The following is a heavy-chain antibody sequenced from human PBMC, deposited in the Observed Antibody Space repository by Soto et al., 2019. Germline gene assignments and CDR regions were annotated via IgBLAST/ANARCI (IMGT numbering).Heavy chain of an antibody. CDR2: IYYSGST. CDR3: ARGSYGGNSFDAFDI. J-gene: IGHJ3*02. V-gene: IGHV4-30-4*01. D-gene: IGHD4-17*01. Sequence: SETLSLTCTVSGGSISSGDYYWSWIRQPPGKGLEWIGYIYYSGSTYYNPSLKSRVTISVDTSKNQFSLKLSSVTAADTAVYYCARGSYGGNSFDAFDIWGQGTMVTVSS. CDR1: GGSISSGDYY.